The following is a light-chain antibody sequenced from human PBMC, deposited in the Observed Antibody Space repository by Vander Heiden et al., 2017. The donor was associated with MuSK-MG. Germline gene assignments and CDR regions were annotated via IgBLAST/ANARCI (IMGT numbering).Light chain of an antibody. CDR2: GNK. V-gene: IGLV1-40*01. J-gene: IGLJ3*02. CDR1: SPNIGAGYD. Sequence: QSVLPQPPSVSGAPGQRVTISCPGSSPNIGAGYDVPWYHQLPGTAPKVLIYGNKNRHSGVTDRCSCSKSGTSTTLDITGLQAEDEADYYCQSYESRRGGSGVFGGGTKLTVL. CDR3: QSYESRRGGSGV.